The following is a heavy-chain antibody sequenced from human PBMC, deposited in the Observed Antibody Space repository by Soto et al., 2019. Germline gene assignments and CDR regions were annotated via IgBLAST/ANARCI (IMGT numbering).Heavy chain of an antibody. J-gene: IGHJ5*02. Sequence: PSETLSLTCTVSGDSISSYYWGWIRQPPGKGLEWIGYIYHSGSTNYNPSLKSRVTISVDTSKNQFSLKLSSVTAADTAVYYCARHSSSWDNWFDPWGQGTLVTVSS. CDR3: ARHSSSWDNWFDP. CDR2: IYHSGST. V-gene: IGHV4-59*08. CDR1: GDSISSYY. D-gene: IGHD6-13*01.